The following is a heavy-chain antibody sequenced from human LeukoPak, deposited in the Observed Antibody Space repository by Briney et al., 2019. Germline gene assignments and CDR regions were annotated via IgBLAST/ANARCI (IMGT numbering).Heavy chain of an antibody. J-gene: IGHJ4*02. CDR1: GGTFSNYA. CDR3: ARDRDGYNGGDY. Sequence: ASVKVSCKASGGTFSNYAISWVRQAPGQGLEWMGWISVYNVNTNYAQKLQGRVTMTTDTSTSTAYMELRSLRSDDTAVYYCARDRDGYNGGDYWGQGTLVTVSS. D-gene: IGHD5-24*01. CDR2: ISVYNVNT. V-gene: IGHV1-18*01.